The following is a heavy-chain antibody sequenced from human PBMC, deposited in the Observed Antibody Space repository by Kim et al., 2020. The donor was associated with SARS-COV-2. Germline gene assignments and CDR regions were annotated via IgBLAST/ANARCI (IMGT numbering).Heavy chain of an antibody. J-gene: IGHJ4*02. CDR3: AREANSFDY. CDR2: GGN. V-gene: IGHV1-46*01. Sequence: GGNIYPQQCQGRVTVTRDTSTSTSYMELNSLRSEDTAFYYCAREANSFDYWGQGTLVAVSS.